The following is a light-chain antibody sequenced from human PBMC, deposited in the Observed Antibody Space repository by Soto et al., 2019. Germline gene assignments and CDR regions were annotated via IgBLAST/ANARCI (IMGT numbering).Light chain of an antibody. V-gene: IGKV3-15*01. J-gene: IGKJ4*01. CDR1: QSVSNN. CDR3: QQYHKWPLT. CDR2: GAS. Sequence: EIVMTQSPATLSVSPGERATVPCRASQSVSNNLAWYQQKPGQAPSLLIYGASARATGIPARFSGSGYGTEFTLPISSLQSEDFAVYYCQQYHKWPLTFGGGTRVEIK.